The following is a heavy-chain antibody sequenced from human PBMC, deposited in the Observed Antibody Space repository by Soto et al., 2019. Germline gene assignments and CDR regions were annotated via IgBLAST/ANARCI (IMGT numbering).Heavy chain of an antibody. Sequence: SVKVSCKASGYTFTGYYMHWVRQAPGQGLEWMGGIIPIFGTANYAQKFQGRVTITADKSTSTAYMELSSLRSEDTAVYYCARDIVVVPAAILYNYYYGMDVWGQGTTVTVSS. J-gene: IGHJ6*02. D-gene: IGHD2-2*01. CDR2: IIPIFGTA. V-gene: IGHV1-69*06. CDR1: GYTFTGYY. CDR3: ARDIVVVPAAILYNYYYGMDV.